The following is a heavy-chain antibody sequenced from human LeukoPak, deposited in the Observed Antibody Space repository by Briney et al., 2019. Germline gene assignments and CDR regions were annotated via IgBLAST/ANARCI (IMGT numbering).Heavy chain of an antibody. V-gene: IGHV3-23*01. CDR1: GFIFNSYA. CDR3: ARRYGDYESDYFDL. Sequence: PGGSLRLSCAGSGFIFNSYAMTWVRQAPGKGLEWLSAISGSGDSTYYADSVKGRFTISRDNSKNTLFLQMNSLRAEDTAVYYCARRYGDYESDYFDLWGQGILVTVSS. CDR2: ISGSGDST. D-gene: IGHD4-17*01. J-gene: IGHJ4*02.